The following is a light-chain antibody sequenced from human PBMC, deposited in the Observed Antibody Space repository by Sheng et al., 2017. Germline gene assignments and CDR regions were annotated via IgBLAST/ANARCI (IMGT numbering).Light chain of an antibody. CDR1: SSYIGGYEY. V-gene: IGLV2-11*01. J-gene: IGLJ3*02. CDR3: YSYAGSYTWV. CDR2: DVN. Sequence: QSALTQPRSVSGSPGQSVTISCTGTSSYIGGYEYVSWYQQLPGKAPRLLIHDVNRRPLGVPDRFSGSRSGNTASLTISGLQAEDEADYYCYSYAGSYTWVFGGGTKVTVL.